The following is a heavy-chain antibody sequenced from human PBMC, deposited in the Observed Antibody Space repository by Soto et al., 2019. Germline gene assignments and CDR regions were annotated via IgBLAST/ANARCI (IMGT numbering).Heavy chain of an antibody. D-gene: IGHD2-2*03. Sequence: QITLKESGPTLVKPTQTLTLTCTFSGFSLTTSGVGVGWISQPPGKALEWLALIYWDDDKRYSPSLKNRLTITKDTSKNPVVLTMTNMDPVDTATSFCAHDSVGSYGMDVWGQGTTVTVSS. V-gene: IGHV2-5*02. CDR3: AHDSVGSYGMDV. CDR1: GFSLTTSGVG. J-gene: IGHJ6*02. CDR2: IYWDDDK.